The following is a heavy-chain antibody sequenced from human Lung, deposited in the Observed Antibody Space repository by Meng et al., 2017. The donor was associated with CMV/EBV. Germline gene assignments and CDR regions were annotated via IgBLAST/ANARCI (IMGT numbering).Heavy chain of an antibody. CDR3: AKDRDKYSSSGSGGY. D-gene: IGHD6-6*01. CDR2: IRYDGSNK. V-gene: IGHV3-30*02. J-gene: IGHJ4*02. Sequence: SGFTFSSYGMHWVRQAPGKGLEWVAFIRYDGSNKYYADSVKGRFTISRDNSKNTLYLQMNSLRAEDTAVYYCAKDRDKYSSSGSGGYWGQGTLVTVSS. CDR1: GFTFSSYG.